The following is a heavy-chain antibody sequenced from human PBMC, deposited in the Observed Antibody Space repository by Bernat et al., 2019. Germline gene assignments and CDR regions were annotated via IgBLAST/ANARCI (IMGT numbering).Heavy chain of an antibody. D-gene: IGHD6-13*01. CDR1: GGSISSSAYY. V-gene: IGHV4-39*01. J-gene: IGHJ4*02. Sequence: QLQLQESGPGLVKPSETLSLTCTVSGGSISSSAYYWGWIRQPPGKGLEWIGSIYYSGNTYYNPSLKSRVTIPVDTSKNQFSLKLSSVTAADTAVYSCARLSSSYLDYWGRGTLVTVSS. CDR3: ARLSSSYLDY. CDR2: IYYSGNT.